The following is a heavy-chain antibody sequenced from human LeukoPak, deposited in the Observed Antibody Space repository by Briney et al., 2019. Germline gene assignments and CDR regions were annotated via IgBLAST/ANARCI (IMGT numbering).Heavy chain of an antibody. D-gene: IGHD4-17*01. Sequence: SETLSLTCAVYGGSFSAYYWSWIRQPPGKGLEWIGEINHSGSTNYNPSLKSRVTISVDTSKNQFSLKLSSVTAADTAVYYCALGGTTVTTWFDPWGQGTLVTVSS. J-gene: IGHJ5*02. CDR3: ALGGTTVTTWFDP. CDR2: INHSGST. V-gene: IGHV4-34*01. CDR1: GGSFSAYY.